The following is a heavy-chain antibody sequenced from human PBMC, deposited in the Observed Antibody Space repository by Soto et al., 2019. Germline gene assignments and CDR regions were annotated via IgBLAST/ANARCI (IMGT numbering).Heavy chain of an antibody. CDR3: ARELTGYRFGPGEVY. CDR2: IYFSGST. Sequence: SETLSLTCTVSGGSISSGDYYWNWIRQPPGEGLEWIGYIYFSGSTYYNPSLKSRVIISLDTSENQFSLKLSSVTAADTAVYYCARELTGYRFGPGEVYWGQGTLVTVSS. J-gene: IGHJ4*02. V-gene: IGHV4-30-4*01. D-gene: IGHD5-18*01. CDR1: GGSISSGDYY.